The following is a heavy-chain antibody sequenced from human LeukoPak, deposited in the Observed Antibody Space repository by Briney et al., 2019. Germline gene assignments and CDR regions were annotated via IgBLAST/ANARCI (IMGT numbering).Heavy chain of an antibody. V-gene: IGHV1-18*04. CDR2: ISTYTGTP. CDR3: ARGKTIRVADPFDY. J-gene: IGHJ4*02. D-gene: IGHD6-19*01. Sequence: ASVKVSCKAPGYTFTGYYMHWVRQAPGQGLEWMGWISTYTGTPHYAQKLQGRVTMTTDTSTNTAYMDLRSLRSDDTAVYYCARGKTIRVADPFDYWGQGTLVTVSS. CDR1: GYTFTGYY.